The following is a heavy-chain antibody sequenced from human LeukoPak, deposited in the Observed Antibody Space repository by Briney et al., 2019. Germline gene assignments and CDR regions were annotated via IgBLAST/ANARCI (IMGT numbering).Heavy chain of an antibody. J-gene: IGHJ6*03. CDR3: ARGGTMVRGVIRDYYYYYMDV. CDR2: IFHSGST. Sequence: PSETLSLTCAVSGYSISSGYYWGWIRQPPGKGLEWIGSIFHSGSTYYNPSLKSRVTISVDTSKNQFSLKLSSVTAADTAVYYCARGGTMVRGVIRDYYYYYMDVWGKGTTVTASS. CDR1: GYSISSGYY. D-gene: IGHD3-10*01. V-gene: IGHV4-38-2*01.